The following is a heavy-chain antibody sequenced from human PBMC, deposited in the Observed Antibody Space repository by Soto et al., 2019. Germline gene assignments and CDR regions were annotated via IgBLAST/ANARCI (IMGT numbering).Heavy chain of an antibody. Sequence: QVQLQQWGAGLLKPSETLSLTCAVYGGSFSGYYWSWIRQPPGKGLEWIGEINHSGSTNYNPSLKSRVTISVDTSKNHFSLKLSSVTAADTAVYYCARVAPPDYYDSSGYPYYFDYWGQGTLVTVSS. CDR2: INHSGST. J-gene: IGHJ4*02. CDR3: ARVAPPDYYDSSGYPYYFDY. D-gene: IGHD3-22*01. V-gene: IGHV4-34*01. CDR1: GGSFSGYY.